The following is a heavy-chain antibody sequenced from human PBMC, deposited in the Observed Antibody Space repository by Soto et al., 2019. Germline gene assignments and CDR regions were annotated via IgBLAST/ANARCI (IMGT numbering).Heavy chain of an antibody. J-gene: IGHJ5*02. CDR2: IIPIFGTA. CDR3: ARDQLAEAGRGWFDP. Sequence: QVQLVQSGAEVKKPGSSVKVSCKASGGTFSSYAISWVRQAPGQGLEWMGGIIPIFGTANYAQKFQGRVTITADESRSSAYMELSSLRSEDTAVHYGARDQLAEAGRGWFDPWGQGTLVTVSS. D-gene: IGHD6-13*01. V-gene: IGHV1-69*01. CDR1: GGTFSSYA.